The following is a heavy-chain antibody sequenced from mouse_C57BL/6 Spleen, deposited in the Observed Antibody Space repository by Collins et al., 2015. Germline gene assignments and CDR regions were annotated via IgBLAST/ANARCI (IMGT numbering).Heavy chain of an antibody. V-gene: IGHV1-67*01. D-gene: IGHD1-1*01. CDR3: ARPSSFYGSSYDYAMDY. Sequence: QVQLQQSGPELVRPGVSVKISCKGSGYTFTDYAMHWVKQSHAKSLEWIGVISTYYGDASYNQKFKDKATMTVDKSSSTAYMELARLTSEDSAVYYCARPSSFYGSSYDYAMDYWGQGTSVTVSS. CDR2: ISTYYGDA. J-gene: IGHJ4*01. CDR1: GYTFTDYA.